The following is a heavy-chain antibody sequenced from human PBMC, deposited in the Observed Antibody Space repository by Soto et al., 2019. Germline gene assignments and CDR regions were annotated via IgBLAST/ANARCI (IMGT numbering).Heavy chain of an antibody. CDR1: GGSISSSSYY. CDR3: AGHGDYGDYSTLGWFDP. CDR2: IYYSGST. D-gene: IGHD4-17*01. Sequence: QLQLQESGPGLVKPSETLSLTCTVSGGSISSSSYYWGWIRQPPGKGLEWIGSIYYSGSTYYNPSIKRRVTISVDTSKKQFSLKLSSVTAADTAVYYCAGHGDYGDYSTLGWFDPWGQGTLVTVSS. V-gene: IGHV4-39*01. J-gene: IGHJ5*02.